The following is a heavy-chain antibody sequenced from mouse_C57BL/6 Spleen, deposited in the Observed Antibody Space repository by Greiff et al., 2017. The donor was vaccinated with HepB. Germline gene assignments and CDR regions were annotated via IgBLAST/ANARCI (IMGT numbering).Heavy chain of an antibody. CDR2: IWRGGST. CDR3: AKNVWGYDGFDY. Sequence: VKVVESGPGLVQPSQSLSITCTVSGFSLTSYGVHWVRQSPGKGLEWLGVIWRGGSTDYNAAFMSRLSITKDNSKSQVFFKMNSLQADDTAIYYCAKNVWGYDGFDYWGQGTTLTVSS. J-gene: IGHJ2*01. V-gene: IGHV2-5*01. D-gene: IGHD2-2*01. CDR1: GFSLTSYG.